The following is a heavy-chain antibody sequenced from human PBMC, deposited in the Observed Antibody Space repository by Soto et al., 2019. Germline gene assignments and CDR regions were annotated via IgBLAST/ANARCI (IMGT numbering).Heavy chain of an antibody. V-gene: IGHV3-15*07. CDR2: IKSKTDGGTT. CDR1: GFTFSNAW. CDR3: TTAAELELRRGFDY. Sequence: GGSLRLSCAASGFTFSNAWMNWVRQAPGKGLEWVGRIKSKTDGGTTDYAAPVKGRFTISRDDSKNTLYLQMNSLKTEDTAVYYCTTAAELELRRGFDYWGQGTLVTVSS. D-gene: IGHD1-7*01. J-gene: IGHJ4*02.